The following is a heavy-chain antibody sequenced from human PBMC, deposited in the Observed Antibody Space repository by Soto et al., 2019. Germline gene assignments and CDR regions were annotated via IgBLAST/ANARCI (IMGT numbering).Heavy chain of an antibody. J-gene: IGHJ4*02. CDR2: ISDDGSNK. CDR1: GFSFSMYF. Sequence: QVQLVESGGGVVQPGKSVRLSCAASGFSFSMYFMHWVRRAPDKGLEWVAVISDDGSNKYYADSVKGRFTISRDNSKSTLFLQMDSLRNEDTAVYYCARATDYWGLGTLVTVSS. CDR3: ARATDY. V-gene: IGHV3-30-3*01.